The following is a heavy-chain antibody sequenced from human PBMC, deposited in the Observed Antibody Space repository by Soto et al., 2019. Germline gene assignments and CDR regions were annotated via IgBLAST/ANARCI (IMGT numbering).Heavy chain of an antibody. CDR2: IVVGSGNT. CDR3: AARLPLIGYCSGGSCPTGGMDV. D-gene: IGHD2-15*01. J-gene: IGHJ6*02. Sequence: SVQVTCEATGFTFPSSALQWGRQARCQRLEWIGWIVVGSGNTNYAQKFQERVTITRDMSTSTAYMELSSLRSEDTAVYYCAARLPLIGYCSGGSCPTGGMDVWGQGTTVTVSS. V-gene: IGHV1-58*01. CDR1: GFTFPSSA.